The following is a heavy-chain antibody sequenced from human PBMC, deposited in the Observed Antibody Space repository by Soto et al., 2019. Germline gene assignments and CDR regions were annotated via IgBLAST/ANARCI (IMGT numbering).Heavy chain of an antibody. CDR2: ISAYNGNT. CDR1: GYTFTSYG. D-gene: IGHD6-19*01. CDR3: PIQLAVAGLLY. Sequence: ASVKVSCKPSGYTFTSYGISWGRQAPGQGLEWMGWISAYNGNTNYAQKLQGRVTMTTDTSTGTAYMELRSLRSDDTAVYYCPIQLAVAGLLYWGQGTLVTVSS. V-gene: IGHV1-18*01. J-gene: IGHJ4*02.